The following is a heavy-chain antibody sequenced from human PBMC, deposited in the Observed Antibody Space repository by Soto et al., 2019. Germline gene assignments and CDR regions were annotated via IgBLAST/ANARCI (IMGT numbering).Heavy chain of an antibody. J-gene: IGHJ6*02. CDR1: GCSISGYY. Sequence: SETLSLTCTVYGCSISGYYWSWIRQPPGKGLERIGYMYNTGSTVYNPSFKSRVTISVDTSKNQFSLKLNSVTAADTAVYYCARDLWGYCGTDCYPLDVWGQGTTVTVS. CDR3: ARDLWGYCGTDCYPLDV. V-gene: IGHV4-59*01. D-gene: IGHD2-21*02. CDR2: MYNTGST.